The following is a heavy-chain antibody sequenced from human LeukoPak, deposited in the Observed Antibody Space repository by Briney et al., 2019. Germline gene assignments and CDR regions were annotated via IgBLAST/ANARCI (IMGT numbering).Heavy chain of an antibody. D-gene: IGHD2-2*01. CDR2: IYYSGST. J-gene: IGHJ4*02. CDR3: ARDLGDPYCSSTSCYAY. Sequence: PSETLSLTCTVSGGSISSYYWSWVRQPPAKGLEWIGYIYYSGSTNYNPSLKSRVTISVDTSKNQFSLKLSSVTAADTAVYYCARDLGDPYCSSTSCYAYWGQGTLVTVSS. V-gene: IGHV4-59*01. CDR1: GGSISSYY.